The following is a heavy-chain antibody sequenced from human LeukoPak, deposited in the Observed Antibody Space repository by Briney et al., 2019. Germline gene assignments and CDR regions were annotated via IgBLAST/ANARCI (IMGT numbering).Heavy chain of an antibody. J-gene: IGHJ4*02. CDR1: GFTFSTYS. CDR3: ARDRVGAY. CDR2: ITSSSSTI. Sequence: GGSLRLXCAASGFTFSTYSMNWVRQAPGKGLEWLSYITSSSSTIYYADSVQGRFTISRDNAKSSLYLQMNSLRVEDTAVYYCARDRVGAYWGQGTLVTVSS. V-gene: IGHV3-48*01. D-gene: IGHD1-26*01.